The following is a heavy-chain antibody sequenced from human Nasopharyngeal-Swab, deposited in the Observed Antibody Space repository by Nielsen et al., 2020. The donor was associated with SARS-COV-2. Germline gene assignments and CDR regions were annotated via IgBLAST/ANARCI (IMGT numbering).Heavy chain of an antibody. V-gene: IGHV4-39*01. Sequence: SETLSLTCTVSGGSISSSRYYWGWSRQPPGKGLEWMGSIYYSGSTDYNPSLKSRVTIAVDTSKNQFSLKLSSVTAADTAVYYCARLAIIGAWFFDYWGQGTLVTVSS. CDR2: IYYSGST. D-gene: IGHD1-26*01. CDR1: GGSISSSRYY. J-gene: IGHJ4*02. CDR3: ARLAIIGAWFFDY.